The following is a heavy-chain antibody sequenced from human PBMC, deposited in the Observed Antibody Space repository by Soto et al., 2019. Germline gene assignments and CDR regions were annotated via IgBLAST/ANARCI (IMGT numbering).Heavy chain of an antibody. CDR3: AKPGSSSSFDY. Sequence: PGGSLRLSCAASGFTFSSYGMHWVRQAPGKGLEWVAVISYDGSNKYYADSVKGRFTISRDNSKNTLYLQMNSLRAEDTAVYYCAKPGSSSSFDYWGQGTLVTVSS. V-gene: IGHV3-30*18. CDR1: GFTFSSYG. D-gene: IGHD6-6*01. CDR2: ISYDGSNK. J-gene: IGHJ4*02.